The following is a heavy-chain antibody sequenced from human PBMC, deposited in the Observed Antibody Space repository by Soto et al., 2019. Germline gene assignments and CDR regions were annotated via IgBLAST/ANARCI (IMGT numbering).Heavy chain of an antibody. CDR1: GFTFSSYG. CDR3: AKMVWSSPLYQLVKTYAYFYY. CDR2: ISGSGGST. J-gene: IGHJ4*02. Sequence: GGSLRLSCAASGFTFSSYGMHWVRQAPGKGLEWVSAISGSGGSTYYADSVKGRFTISRDNSKNTLYLQMNSLRAEDTAVYYCAKMVWSSPLYQLVKTYAYFYYCGQGTLVPVSS. D-gene: IGHD2-2*01. V-gene: IGHV3-23*01.